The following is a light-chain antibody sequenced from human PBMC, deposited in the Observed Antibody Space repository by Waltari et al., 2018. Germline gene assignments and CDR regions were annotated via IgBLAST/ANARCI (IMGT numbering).Light chain of an antibody. J-gene: IGKJ2*01. CDR3: QQRSNWTPHT. Sequence: EIVLTQSPDTLSLSPGDTATLSCRASQSVGSYLAWYHQKPGQPPRLLIYDASNRATGVPARFRGSGSGTEFTLTISSLEAEDFAVYYCQQRSNWTPHTFGQGARLEIK. CDR1: QSVGSY. V-gene: IGKV3-11*01. CDR2: DAS.